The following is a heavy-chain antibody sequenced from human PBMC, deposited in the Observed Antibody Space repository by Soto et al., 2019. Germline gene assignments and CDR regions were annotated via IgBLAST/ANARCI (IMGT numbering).Heavy chain of an antibody. CDR1: GFTFSSYW. CDR2: ISSDGTRI. Sequence: EVQLVESGGGLVQPGGSLRLSCAASGFTFSSYWIYWVRQAPGKGSVWVSRISSDGTRISYGDSVKGRFTISRDNAKNALYLQMNSLRAEDTAVYYCARAFRCVGGDACYSPFDYWGQGTLVTVSS. J-gene: IGHJ4*02. D-gene: IGHD2-15*01. V-gene: IGHV3-74*01. CDR3: ARAFRCVGGDACYSPFDY.